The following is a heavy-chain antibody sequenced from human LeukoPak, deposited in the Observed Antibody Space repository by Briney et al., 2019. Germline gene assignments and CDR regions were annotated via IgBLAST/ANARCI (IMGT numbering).Heavy chain of an antibody. D-gene: IGHD1-7*01. CDR1: GGSFSGYY. V-gene: IGHV4-34*01. CDR3: ARGLMGTTGEQNWFDP. J-gene: IGHJ5*02. Sequence: PSETLSLTCAVYGGSFSGYYWNWIRQAPEKGLEWIGEINHSGSTNYNPSLKSRVTISLDRSKNQFSLNLTSMTAADTAVYYCARGLMGTTGEQNWFDPWGQGTLVTVSS. CDR2: INHSGST.